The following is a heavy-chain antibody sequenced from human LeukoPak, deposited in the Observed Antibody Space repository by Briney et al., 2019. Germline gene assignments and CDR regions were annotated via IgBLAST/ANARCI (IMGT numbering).Heavy chain of an antibody. V-gene: IGHV3-23*01. CDR1: GFTFSSSG. CDR2: FSGTGGST. CDR3: AKQVSGQWLTPDSG. Sequence: GGSLRLSCTPSGFTFSSSGMSWVRQAPGKGLEWGSGFSGTGGSTYSADSVRGRFTISRDNSRNTLYLQMNSLTVEDTAVYYCAKQVSGQWLTPDSGWGQGTLVTVSS. D-gene: IGHD6-19*01. J-gene: IGHJ4*02.